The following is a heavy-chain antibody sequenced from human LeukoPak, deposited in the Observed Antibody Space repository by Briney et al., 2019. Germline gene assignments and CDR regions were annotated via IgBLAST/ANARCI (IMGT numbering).Heavy chain of an antibody. D-gene: IGHD2-15*01. J-gene: IGHJ4*02. CDR2: IKQDGSEK. CDR1: GFTFSSYW. CDR3: ASSGVVAATDY. Sequence: TGGSLRLSCAASGFTFSSYWMSSVRQAPGKGLEWVANIKQDGSEKYYVDSVKGRFTISRDNAKNSLYLQMNSLRAEDTDVYYCASSGVVAATDYWGQGTLVTVSS. V-gene: IGHV3-7*01.